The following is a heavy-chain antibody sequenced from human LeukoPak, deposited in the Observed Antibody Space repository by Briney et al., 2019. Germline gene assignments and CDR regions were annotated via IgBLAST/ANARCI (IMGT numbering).Heavy chain of an antibody. V-gene: IGHV4-4*07. CDR2: IYTSGNT. J-gene: IGHJ4*02. CDR1: GGSISSYY. D-gene: IGHD3-22*01. CDR3: ARGGRYDSSGMGIFDY. Sequence: PSETLSLTCTVSGGSISSYYWSWLRQPAGKGLEWIGRIYTSGNTNYNPSLKSRVTISVDKSKDQFSLKLSSVTAADTAVYYCARGGRYDSSGMGIFDYWGQGTLVTVSS.